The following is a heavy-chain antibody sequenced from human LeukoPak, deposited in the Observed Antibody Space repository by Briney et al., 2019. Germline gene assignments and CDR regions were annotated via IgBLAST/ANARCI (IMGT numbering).Heavy chain of an antibody. CDR2: IYHSGTT. J-gene: IGHJ4*02. D-gene: IGHD2-8*01. V-gene: IGHV4-4*02. CDR1: GDSITSSKW. Sequence: SGTLSLTCAVSGDSITSSKWWSWVRQSPEKGLEWSGEIYHSGTTNYNPSLKSRVTISVDKSKNQFSLNLSSVTAADTAVYYCARDNYCTNGVCYEGGHFDYWGQGTLVTVSS. CDR3: ARDNYCTNGVCYEGGHFDY.